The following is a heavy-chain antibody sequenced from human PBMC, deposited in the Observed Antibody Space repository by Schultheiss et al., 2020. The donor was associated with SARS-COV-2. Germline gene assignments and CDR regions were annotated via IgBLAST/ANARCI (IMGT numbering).Heavy chain of an antibody. V-gene: IGHV3-15*01. CDR2: IKSKTDGGTT. Sequence: GGSLRLSCAASGFTFSNAWMSWVRQAPGKGLEWVGRIKSKTDGGTTDYAAPVKGRFTISRDDSKNTLYLQMNSLKTEDTAVYYCTASPTAPRGVLGTGADYWGQGTLVTVSS. CDR3: TASPTAPRGVLGTGADY. CDR1: GFTFSNAW. D-gene: IGHD3-10*01. J-gene: IGHJ4*02.